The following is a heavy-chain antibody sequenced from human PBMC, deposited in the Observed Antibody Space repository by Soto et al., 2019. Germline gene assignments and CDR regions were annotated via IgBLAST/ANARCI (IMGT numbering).Heavy chain of an antibody. CDR3: AREQVRRPGGRSGWQQHREDHAFDI. V-gene: IGHV3-30-3*01. CDR1: GFTFSSYA. D-gene: IGHD6-25*01. Sequence: QVQLVESGGGVVQPGRSLRLSCAASGFTFSSYAMHWVRQAPGKGLEWVAVISYDGSNKYYADSVKGRFTISRDNSKTTLYLQMNSLSGEDAAVYYCAREQVRRPGGRSGWQQHREDHAFDIWGQGTMVTVSS. J-gene: IGHJ3*02. CDR2: ISYDGSNK.